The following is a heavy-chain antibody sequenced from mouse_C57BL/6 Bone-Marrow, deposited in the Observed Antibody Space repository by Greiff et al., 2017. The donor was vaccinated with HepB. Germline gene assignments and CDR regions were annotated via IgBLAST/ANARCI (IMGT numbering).Heavy chain of an antibody. CDR2: IDPSDSYT. CDR1: GYTFTSYW. Sequence: QVQLQQPGAELVMPGASVKLSCKASGYTFTSYWMHWVKQRPGQGLEWIGYIDPSDSYTNYNQKFKGKSTLTVDKSSSTAYMQLSSLTSEDSAVYYCARRARYFWYFDVWGTGTTVTVSS. V-gene: IGHV1-69*01. CDR3: ARRARYFWYFDV. J-gene: IGHJ1*03. D-gene: IGHD2-12*01.